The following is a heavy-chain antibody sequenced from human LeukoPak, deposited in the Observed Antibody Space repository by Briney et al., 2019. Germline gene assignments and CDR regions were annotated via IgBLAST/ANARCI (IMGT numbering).Heavy chain of an antibody. Sequence: PSETLSLTCTVSGGSISDYYWTWIRQPAGKGLEWIGRIYTSGGTNYNPSLKSRVTMSVDTSKNQFSLKLSSVTAADTAVYYCARHSTSGWNWFDPWGQGTLVTVSS. D-gene: IGHD6-19*01. V-gene: IGHV4-4*07. J-gene: IGHJ5*02. CDR2: IYTSGGT. CDR1: GGSISDYY. CDR3: ARHSTSGWNWFDP.